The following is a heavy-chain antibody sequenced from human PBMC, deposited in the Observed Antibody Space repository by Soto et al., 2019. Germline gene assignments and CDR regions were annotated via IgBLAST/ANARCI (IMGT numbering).Heavy chain of an antibody. Sequence: GGSLRRSWSACRFSVRNASMKWYSQAPGKGMQWVGRIKSKIDGGRTDYAALWKGRFTISRDDSKNTLYLQMNSLKPEETAVYYCTTLEPYYDSSPLDVWGGETRVTLCS. CDR2: IKSKIDGGRT. D-gene: IGHD3-22*01. J-gene: IGHJ6*04. V-gene: IGHV3-15*07. CDR3: TTLEPYYDSSPLDV. CDR1: RFSVRNAS.